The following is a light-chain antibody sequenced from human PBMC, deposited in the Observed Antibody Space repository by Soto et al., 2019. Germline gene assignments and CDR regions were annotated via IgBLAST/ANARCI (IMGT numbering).Light chain of an antibody. V-gene: IGKV3-20*01. J-gene: IGKJ1*01. CDR1: QSVSSY. CDR2: DAS. Sequence: EIVMTQSPGTLSLSPGERATLSCRASQSVSSYLAWYQQKPGQAPRLLISDASDRATGIPDRFSGSGSGTDFTLTISRLVPEDFAVYYCQQYGDSPVTFAQGTKVEIK. CDR3: QQYGDSPVT.